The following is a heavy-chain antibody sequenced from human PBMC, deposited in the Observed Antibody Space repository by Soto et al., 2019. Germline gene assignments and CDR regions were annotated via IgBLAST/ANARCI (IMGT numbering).Heavy chain of an antibody. CDR1: GFTFSSYG. J-gene: IGHJ4*02. V-gene: IGHV3-33*01. D-gene: IGHD6-19*01. CDR3: AREATQYSSGWYYFDY. CDR2: IWYGGSNK. Sequence: PGGSLRLSCAASGFTFSSYGMHWVRQAPGKGLEWVAVIWYGGSNKYYADSVKGRFTISRDNSKNTLYLQMNSLRAEDTAVYYCAREATQYSSGWYYFDYWGQGTLVTVSS.